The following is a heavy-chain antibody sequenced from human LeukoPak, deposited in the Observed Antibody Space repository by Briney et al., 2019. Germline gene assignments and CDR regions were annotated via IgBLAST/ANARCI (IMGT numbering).Heavy chain of an antibody. D-gene: IGHD5-12*01. Sequence: ASVKVSCKASGYTFTSYYMHWVRQAPGQGLEWMGIINPSGGSTSYAQKFQGRVTMTRDTSTGTVYMELSSLRSEDTAVYYCARDRLLIYSGYDLADYWGQGTLVTVSS. CDR3: ARDRLLIYSGYDLADY. CDR2: INPSGGST. CDR1: GYTFTSYY. V-gene: IGHV1-46*01. J-gene: IGHJ4*02.